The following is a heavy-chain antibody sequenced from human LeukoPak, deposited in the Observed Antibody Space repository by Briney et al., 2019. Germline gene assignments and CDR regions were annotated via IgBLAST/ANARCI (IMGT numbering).Heavy chain of an antibody. CDR2: IYYSGST. CDR1: GGSISSYY. V-gene: IGHV4-59*08. CDR3: ARQLYSSSWYPVANWFDP. D-gene: IGHD6-13*01. J-gene: IGHJ5*02. Sequence: SETLSLTCTVSGGSISSYYWSWIRQPPGKGLEWIGYIYYSGSTNYNPSLKSRVTISVDTSKNQFSLKLSSVTAADTAVYYCARQLYSSSWYPVANWFDPWGQGTLVTVSS.